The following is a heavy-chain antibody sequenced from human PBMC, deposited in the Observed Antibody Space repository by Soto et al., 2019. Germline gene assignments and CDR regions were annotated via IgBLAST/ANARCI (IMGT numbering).Heavy chain of an antibody. Sequence: QVQLVESGGGVVQPGRSLRLSCAASGFAFSGYGMHWVRQAPGTGLEWVALIWYDGGNKYYTDSVKGRFTISRDNSKNTLYLQMNSLRAEDTAVYFCARDTTGGGWTSGGFDYWGQGTLVTVSS. CDR2: IWYDGGNK. CDR3: ARDTTGGGWTSGGFDY. J-gene: IGHJ4*02. D-gene: IGHD6-19*01. CDR1: GFAFSGYG. V-gene: IGHV3-33*01.